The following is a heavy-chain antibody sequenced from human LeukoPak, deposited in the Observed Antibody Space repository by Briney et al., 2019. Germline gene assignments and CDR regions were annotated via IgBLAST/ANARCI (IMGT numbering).Heavy chain of an antibody. CDR3: ARFVESAAAGLVDY. CDR1: GFTFSSYG. D-gene: IGHD6-13*01. V-gene: IGHV3-33*01. Sequence: GGSLRLSCAASGFTFSSYGMHCVRQAPGKGLEWVAVIWYDGSNKYYADSVKGRFTISRDNSKNTLYLQMNSLRAEDTAVYYCARFVESAAAGLVDYWGQGTLVTVSS. CDR2: IWYDGSNK. J-gene: IGHJ4*02.